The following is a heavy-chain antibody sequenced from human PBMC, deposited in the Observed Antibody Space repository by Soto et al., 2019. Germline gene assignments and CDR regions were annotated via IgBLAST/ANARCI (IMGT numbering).Heavy chain of an antibody. CDR3: ARTAAAGKYYYGMDV. D-gene: IGHD6-13*01. CDR1: GYSFTSYW. Sequence: GESLKISGKGSGYSFTSYWIGWVRQMPGKGLELMGIIYPGDSDTRYSPSFQGQVTISADKSISTAYLQWSSLKASDTAMYYCARTAAAGKYYYGMDVWGQGTTVTV. J-gene: IGHJ6*02. V-gene: IGHV5-51*01. CDR2: IYPGDSDT.